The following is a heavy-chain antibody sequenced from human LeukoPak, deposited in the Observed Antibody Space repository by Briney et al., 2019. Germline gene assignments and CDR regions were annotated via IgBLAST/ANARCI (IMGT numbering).Heavy chain of an antibody. V-gene: IGHV4-59*08. D-gene: IGHD6-19*01. J-gene: IGHJ6*02. CDR1: GGSISSYC. CDR3: ARYSSGWYLADGMDV. CDR2: ICYSGST. Sequence: SETLSLTCTVSGGSISSYCWSWIRQPPGKGLEWIGYICYSGSTNYNPSLKSRVTISVDTSKNQFSLKLSSVTAADTAVYYCARYSSGWYLADGMDVWGQGTTVTVSS.